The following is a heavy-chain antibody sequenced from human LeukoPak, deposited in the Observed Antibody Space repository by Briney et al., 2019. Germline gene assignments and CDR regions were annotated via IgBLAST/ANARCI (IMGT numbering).Heavy chain of an antibody. J-gene: IGHJ4*02. CDR1: GDSIGTYY. CDR2: IYDSGST. D-gene: IGHD2-2*01. V-gene: IGHV4-59*01. CDR3: ARDRGERGAAIDY. Sequence: PSETLSLTCTVSGDSIGTYYWSWIRQPPGKGLEGIGYIYDSGSTNYNPSLKSRVTISVDTSKKQFSLKLNSVTAADTAVYYCARDRGERGAAIDYWGQGTLVTVSS.